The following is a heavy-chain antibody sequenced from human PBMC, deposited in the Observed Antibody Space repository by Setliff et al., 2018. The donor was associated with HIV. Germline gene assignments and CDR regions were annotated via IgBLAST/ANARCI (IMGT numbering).Heavy chain of an antibody. CDR3: ARRARESTALHSDWNDVLFFDY. CDR2: ISAYNGNT. CDR1: GGTFSNFA. V-gene: IGHV1-18*01. J-gene: IGHJ4*02. D-gene: IGHD1-1*01. Sequence: ASVKVSCKTSGGTFSNFAVSWVRQAPGQGLEWMGWISAYNGNTNYAQKLQGRVTMTTDTSTSTAYMELRSLRSDDTAVYYCARRARESTALHSDWNDVLFFDYWGQGTLVTVSS.